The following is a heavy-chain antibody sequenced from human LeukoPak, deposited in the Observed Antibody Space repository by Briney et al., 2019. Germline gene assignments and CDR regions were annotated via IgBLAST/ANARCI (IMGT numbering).Heavy chain of an antibody. CDR3: VRDRGYCSGGTCYALWDY. CDR2: ISSSSSYI. D-gene: IGHD2-15*01. V-gene: IGHV3-21*01. CDR1: GFTFSSYS. J-gene: IGHJ4*02. Sequence: PGGSLRLSCAASGFTFSSYSMNWVRQAPGKGLEWVSSISSSSSYIYYADSVKGRFTISRDNAKNSLYLQMNGLRAEDTAMYYCVRDRGYCSGGTCYALWDYWGQGTLVTVSS.